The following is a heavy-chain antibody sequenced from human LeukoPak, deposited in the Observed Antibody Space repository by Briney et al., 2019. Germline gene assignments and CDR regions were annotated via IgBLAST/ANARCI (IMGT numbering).Heavy chain of an antibody. V-gene: IGHV4-34*01. CDR2: INHSGST. CDR3: ARVGAAAGYYYMDV. D-gene: IGHD6-13*01. Sequence: PSETLSLTCAVYGGSFSGYYWSWIRQPPGKGLEWIGEINHSGSTNYNPSLKSRVTISVDTSKNQFSLKLSSVTAADTAVYYCARVGAAAGYYYMDVWGKGTTVTVSS. CDR1: GGSFSGYY. J-gene: IGHJ6*03.